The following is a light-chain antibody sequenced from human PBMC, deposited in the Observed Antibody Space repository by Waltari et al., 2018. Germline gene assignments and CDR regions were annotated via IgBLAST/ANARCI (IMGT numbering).Light chain of an antibody. CDR2: DAS. CDR3: QQANSFPLT. CDR1: QSINNF. J-gene: IGKJ4*01. Sequence: EIVLTQSPATLSLSPGQRATLSCRPSQSINNFLAWVQQKPGQPPRLLIADASGRATGIPARFSGSGSGTDFTLTISRLEPEDFAIYYCQQANSFPLTFGGGTKVEIK. V-gene: IGKV3-11*01.